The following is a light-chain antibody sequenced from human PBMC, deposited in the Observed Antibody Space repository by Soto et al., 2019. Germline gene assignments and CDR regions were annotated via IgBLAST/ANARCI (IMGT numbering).Light chain of an antibody. CDR2: DVS. Sequence: QSVLTQPASVSGSPGQSITISCTGTSSDVGTYNYVSWYQQHPGKAPKLMIYDVSNRPSGVSDRFSGSKSGNTASLTISGIQAEDEADYYCSSYTGSSTSVVFGGGTKVTVL. CDR1: SSDVGTYNY. V-gene: IGLV2-14*01. CDR3: SSYTGSSTSVV. J-gene: IGLJ2*01.